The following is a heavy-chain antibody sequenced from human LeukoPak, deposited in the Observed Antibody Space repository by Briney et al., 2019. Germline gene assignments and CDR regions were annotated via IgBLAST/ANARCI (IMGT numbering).Heavy chain of an antibody. D-gene: IGHD2-15*01. CDR1: GFTFDDYV. V-gene: IGHV3-9*01. CDR3: AKEDCGGGGCSGMDV. J-gene: IGHJ6*02. Sequence: GRSLRLSCAASGFTFDDYVLHWVRQAPGKGLEWVSGISRNSDSLGYVDSVKGRFTISRDNAKHSLYLQMNGLREEDTALYFCAKEDCGGGGCSGMDVWGQGTTVTVSS. CDR2: ISRNSDSL.